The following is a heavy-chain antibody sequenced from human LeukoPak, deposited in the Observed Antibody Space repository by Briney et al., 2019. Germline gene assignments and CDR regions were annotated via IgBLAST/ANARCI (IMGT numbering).Heavy chain of an antibody. V-gene: IGHV3-30-3*01. J-gene: IGHJ4*02. CDR3: AEVVAGTY. CDR2: ISYDGSNK. CDR1: GSTFSSYA. D-gene: IGHD6-19*01. Sequence: GGSLRLSCAASGSTFSSYAMHWVRQAPGKGLEWVAVISYDGSNKYYADSVKGRFTISRDNSKNTLYLQMNSLRAEDTAVYYCAEVVAGTYWGQGTLVTVSS.